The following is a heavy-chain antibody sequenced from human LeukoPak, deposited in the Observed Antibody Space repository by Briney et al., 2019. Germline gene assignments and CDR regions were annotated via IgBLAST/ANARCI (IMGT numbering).Heavy chain of an antibody. CDR1: GFTVSSNY. V-gene: IGHV3-66*01. CDR2: IYSGGST. D-gene: IGHD3-16*02. Sequence: GGSLRLSCAASGFTVSSNYMSWVRQAPGKGLEWVSIIYSGGSTYYADSVKGRFTISRDNYKNTLYLQMNSLRAEDTAVYYCARGSFLITFGGFIGWGQGTLVTVSS. J-gene: IGHJ4*02. CDR3: ARGSFLITFGGFIG.